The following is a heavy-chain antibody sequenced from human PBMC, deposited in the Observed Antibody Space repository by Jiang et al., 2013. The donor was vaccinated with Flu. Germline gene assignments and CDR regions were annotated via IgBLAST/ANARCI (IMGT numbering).Heavy chain of an antibody. CDR3: ARDHWNTGSAWYSGYGMDV. V-gene: IGHV4-4*07. CDR1: GGSISSYY. D-gene: IGHD6-19*01. Sequence: GSGLVKPSETLSLICIVSGGSISSYYWSWIRQPAGKGLEWIGRIYTGGTTNYNPSLESRITMSVDTSKNQFSLKLSSVTAADTAVYYCARDHWNTGSAWYSGYGMDVWGQGTTVTVAS. J-gene: IGHJ6*02. CDR2: IYTGGTT.